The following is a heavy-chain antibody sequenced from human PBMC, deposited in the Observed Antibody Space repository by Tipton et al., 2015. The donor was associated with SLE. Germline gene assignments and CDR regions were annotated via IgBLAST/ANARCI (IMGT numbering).Heavy chain of an antibody. V-gene: IGHV4-39*07. CDR1: GGSISSNSHR. Sequence: TLSLTCTVSGGSISSNSHRWGWIRQTPGKGLEWIGSAFYTGSTYYNPSLKSRVTISVDTSKNQFSLKLNSVTAADTAVHYCARLYGSDFDFWGQGTMVIVSS. CDR2: AFYTGST. CDR3: ARLYGSDFDF. D-gene: IGHD2-2*02. J-gene: IGHJ3*01.